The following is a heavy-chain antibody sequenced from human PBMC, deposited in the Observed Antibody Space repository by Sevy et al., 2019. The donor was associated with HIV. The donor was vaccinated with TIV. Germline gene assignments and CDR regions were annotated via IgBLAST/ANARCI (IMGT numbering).Heavy chain of an antibody. Sequence: GGSLRLSCAASGFTFSDYYMSWIRQAPGKGLEWVSSIGSNNSTIFYSDSMKGRFTISRDTTKTSLFLQMSSLRAEDTAVYYCARRYYDTSGYSPYWYFDLWGRGTLVTVSS. CDR3: ARRYYDTSGYSPYWYFDL. D-gene: IGHD3-22*01. V-gene: IGHV3-11*01. CDR2: IGSNNSTI. J-gene: IGHJ2*01. CDR1: GFTFSDYY.